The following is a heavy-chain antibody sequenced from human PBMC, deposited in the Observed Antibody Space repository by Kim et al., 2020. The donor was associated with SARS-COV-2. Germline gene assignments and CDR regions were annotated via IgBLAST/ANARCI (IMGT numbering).Heavy chain of an antibody. CDR3: ARGGGFMTIFGVIIREGEGVDV. D-gene: IGHD3-3*01. CDR1: GFTFSSYG. Sequence: GGSLRLSCAASGFTFSSYGMHWVRQAPGKGLEWVAVIWNDGSNKYYADSVKGRFTISRDNSKNTLYLQMNSLRAEDTAVYYCARGGGFMTIFGVIIREGEGVDVWGQGTTVTVSS. CDR2: IWNDGSNK. V-gene: IGHV3-33*01. J-gene: IGHJ6*02.